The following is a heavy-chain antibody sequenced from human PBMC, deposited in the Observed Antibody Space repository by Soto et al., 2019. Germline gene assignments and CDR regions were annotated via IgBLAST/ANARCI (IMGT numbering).Heavy chain of an antibody. CDR1: GFTFSSYA. Sequence: EVQLLESGGGLVQPGGSLRLSCAASGFTFSSYAINWVRQAPGKGLEWVSTISGSGDKTYYADSVKGRFTISRDNSKNTLSLQMNSQRAEDTAVYYCAKSGQSSWANMDVWGQGTTVTVSS. D-gene: IGHD2-2*01. V-gene: IGHV3-23*01. J-gene: IGHJ6*02. CDR3: AKSGQSSWANMDV. CDR2: ISGSGDKT.